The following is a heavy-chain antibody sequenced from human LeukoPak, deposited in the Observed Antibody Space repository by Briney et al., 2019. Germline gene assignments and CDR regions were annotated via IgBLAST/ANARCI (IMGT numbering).Heavy chain of an antibody. Sequence: GGSLRLSCTVSGFTVSSNSMSWVRQAPGKGLEWVSFIYSDNTHYSDSVKGRFTISRDNSKNTLYLQMNSLRAEDTAVYYCARDHAVTTAYYFDYWGQGTLVTVSS. CDR3: ARDHAVTTAYYFDY. CDR2: IYSDNT. D-gene: IGHD4-17*01. J-gene: IGHJ4*02. CDR1: GFTVSSNS. V-gene: IGHV3-66*03.